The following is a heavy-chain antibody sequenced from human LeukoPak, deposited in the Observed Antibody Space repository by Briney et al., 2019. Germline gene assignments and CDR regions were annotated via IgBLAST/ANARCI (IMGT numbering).Heavy chain of an antibody. D-gene: IGHD1-26*01. Sequence: SETLSLTCTVSGGSISTYYWNWIRQPPGKGLEWIGYIYYSGSTNYNPSLKSRVTISVDTAKNQFSLNLRSVTAAVTAMYYCARDGAARYYFDYWGQGTLVTVSS. CDR1: GGSISTYY. V-gene: IGHV4-59*01. CDR2: IYYSGST. J-gene: IGHJ4*02. CDR3: ARDGAARYYFDY.